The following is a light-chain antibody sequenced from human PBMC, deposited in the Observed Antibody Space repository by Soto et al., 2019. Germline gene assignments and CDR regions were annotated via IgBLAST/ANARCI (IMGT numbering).Light chain of an antibody. Sequence: QSALTQPPSASGSPGQSVTISCTGTSSDVGGYNYVSWYQHHPGKAPKLMIYEVNKRPSGVPDRFSGSKSGSTASLTVSGLQAEDEADYYCSSFAGSKIGVFGGGTKLTVL. V-gene: IGLV2-8*01. CDR1: SSDVGGYNY. CDR2: EVN. CDR3: SSFAGSKIGV. J-gene: IGLJ3*02.